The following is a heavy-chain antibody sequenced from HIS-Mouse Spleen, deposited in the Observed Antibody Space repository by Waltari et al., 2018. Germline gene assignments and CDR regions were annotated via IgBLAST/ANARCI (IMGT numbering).Heavy chain of an antibody. CDR2: IYRVGRA. CDR3: AGDGPLIVGATDAFDI. CDR1: GFTASIHY. V-gene: IGHV3-53*01. D-gene: IGHD1-26*01. J-gene: IGHJ3*02. Sequence: EVQLVESGGGLIQPGGFLSIYCAASGFTASIHYMSWVCLAPGKGWGLVSVIYRVGRAYCADSVKGRFTISRDNSKHTLYLQMNGLRGEDTAVYYCAGDGPLIVGATDAFDIWGQGTMVTVSS.